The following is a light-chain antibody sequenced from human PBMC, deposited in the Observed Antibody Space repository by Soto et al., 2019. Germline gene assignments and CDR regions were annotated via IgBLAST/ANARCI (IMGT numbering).Light chain of an antibody. CDR1: QGIDTS. Sequence: ILLTQSPSSLSASVGDRVTIICRASQGIDTSLAWYQQKPGKAPKLLIYAPSNFQSGVPSRFSGSGSGTEFSLTISSLQPDDFATYYCQQYNTYSFGQGTKVDIK. CDR3: QQYNTYS. V-gene: IGKV1-9*01. CDR2: APS. J-gene: IGKJ1*01.